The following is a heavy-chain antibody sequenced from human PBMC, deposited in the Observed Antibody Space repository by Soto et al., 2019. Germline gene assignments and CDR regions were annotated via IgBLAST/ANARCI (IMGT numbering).Heavy chain of an antibody. J-gene: IGHJ6*02. V-gene: IGHV1-18*01. CDR1: GYTFTNYG. CDR2: ISAYNGNT. CDR3: ARGGGGTGTTTDYYYYGMDV. D-gene: IGHD1-7*01. Sequence: ASVKVSCKXSGYTFTNYGISWVRQDPGQGLEWMGWISAYNGNTNYAQKLQGRVTMTTDTSTSTAYMELRSLRSDDTAVYYCARGGGGTGTTTDYYYYGMDVWGQGTTVTVSS.